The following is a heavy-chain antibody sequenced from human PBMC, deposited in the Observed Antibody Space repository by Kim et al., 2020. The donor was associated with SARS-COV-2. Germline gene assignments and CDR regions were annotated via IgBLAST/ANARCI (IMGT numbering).Heavy chain of an antibody. Sequence: SETLSLTCIVSGDSVDNSHYYWGWVRQPPGKGLEWIGTVYYNGKTYYNPSLESRVTTSLDTSNNQFSLRLTSVTAADTAIYYCARLRARGFFFYAMDVWGQGTTVTVSS. CDR3: ARLRARGFFFYAMDV. V-gene: IGHV4-39*01. J-gene: IGHJ6*02. CDR2: VYYNGKT. D-gene: IGHD3-3*01. CDR1: GDSVDNSHYY.